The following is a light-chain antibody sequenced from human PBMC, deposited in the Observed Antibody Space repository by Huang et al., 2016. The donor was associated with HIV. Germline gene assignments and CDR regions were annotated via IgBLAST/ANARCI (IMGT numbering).Light chain of an antibody. CDR2: DAA. J-gene: IGKJ2*01. CDR3: QQYNSYPYT. V-gene: IGKV1-5*01. Sequence: DIQMTQSPSTLSGSVGYRVTITCRASQSISNWVAWYQQKPGKAPKLLIYDAASLESGVPSTFICSGSGTEFTLTISSLQPDDIATYYCQQYNSYPYTFGQGTKLEIK. CDR1: QSISNW.